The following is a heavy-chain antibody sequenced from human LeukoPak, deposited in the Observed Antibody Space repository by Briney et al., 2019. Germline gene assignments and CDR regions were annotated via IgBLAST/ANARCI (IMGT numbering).Heavy chain of an antibody. J-gene: IGHJ4*02. CDR1: GYTFTGYY. D-gene: IGHD5-18*01. Sequence: ASVKVSCKASGYTFTGYYMHWVRQAPGQGLEWMGWINPSSGGTNYAQKFQGRVTMTRDTSISTAYMELSRLRSDDTAVYYCARTAMDSHYFDYWGQGTLVTVSS. V-gene: IGHV1-2*02. CDR3: ARTAMDSHYFDY. CDR2: INPSSGGT.